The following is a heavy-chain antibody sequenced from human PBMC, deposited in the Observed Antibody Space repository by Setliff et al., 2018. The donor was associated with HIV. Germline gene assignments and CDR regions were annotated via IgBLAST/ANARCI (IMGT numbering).Heavy chain of an antibody. Sequence: ASVKVSCKASGDTFRSYAISWVRQAPGQGLEWMGRIVPTLGSVNYAQKFQGRVTITADKPTTTAYMQIVGLTSEDTAIYYCARVIGDDFWGGTSNWFDPWGQGTVVTVSS. CDR1: GDTFRSYA. D-gene: IGHD3-3*01. CDR2: IVPTLGSV. J-gene: IGHJ5*02. V-gene: IGHV1-69*04. CDR3: ARVIGDDFWGGTSNWFDP.